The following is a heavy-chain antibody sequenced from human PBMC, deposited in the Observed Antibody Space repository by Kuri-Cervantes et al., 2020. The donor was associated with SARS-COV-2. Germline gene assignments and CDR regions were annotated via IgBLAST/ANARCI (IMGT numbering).Heavy chain of an antibody. CDR3: TRDGGTEYDSSGYYYDTPVFDY. CDR1: GFTFSSYW. Sequence: GESLKISCAASGFTFSSYWMHWVRQAPGKGLVWVSRINSDGSSTSYADSVKGRFTISRDNAKNTLYLQMNSLRAEDTAVYYCTRDGGTEYDSSGYYYDTPVFDYWGQGTLVTVSS. V-gene: IGHV3-74*01. CDR2: INSDGSST. J-gene: IGHJ4*02. D-gene: IGHD3-22*01.